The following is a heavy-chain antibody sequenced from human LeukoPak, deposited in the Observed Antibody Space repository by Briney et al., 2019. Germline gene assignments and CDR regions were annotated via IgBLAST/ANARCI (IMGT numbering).Heavy chain of an antibody. Sequence: ASVKVSCKTSGYTFTGYYMLWVRQAPGQGLEWMGWINPSSGGTDYAQKFQGRVTMTRDTSISTVYMELSRLGSDDTAVYYCARDRSRYFDYWGQGTLVTVSS. CDR1: GYTFTGYY. D-gene: IGHD3-16*02. J-gene: IGHJ4*02. CDR2: INPSSGGT. V-gene: IGHV1-2*02. CDR3: ARDRSRYFDY.